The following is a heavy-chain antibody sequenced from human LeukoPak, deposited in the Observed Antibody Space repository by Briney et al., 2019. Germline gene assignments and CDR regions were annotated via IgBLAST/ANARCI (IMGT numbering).Heavy chain of an antibody. Sequence: GSLRLSCAASGFTFSSYGMHWVRQAPGKGLEWVAVIWYDGSNKYYVDSVQGRFTISRDNSKNALYLQMSSLRAEDTAVYYCARGDYYDSSGYYFPDAFDIWGQGTMVTVSS. CDR2: IWYDGSNK. CDR1: GFTFSSYG. D-gene: IGHD3-22*01. CDR3: ARGDYYDSSGYYFPDAFDI. J-gene: IGHJ3*02. V-gene: IGHV3-33*01.